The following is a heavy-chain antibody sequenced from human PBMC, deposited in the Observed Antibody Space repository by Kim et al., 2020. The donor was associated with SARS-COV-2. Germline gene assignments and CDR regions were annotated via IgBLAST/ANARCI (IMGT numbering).Heavy chain of an antibody. CDR1: GGSISSGGYY. CDR2: IYYSGST. Sequence: SETLSLTCTVSGGSISSGGYYWSWIRQHPGKGLEWIGYIYYSGSTYYNPSLKSRVTISVDTSKNQFSLKLSSVTAADTAVYYCARAPRLLWFGALVVCDFDNWGQGTLVTVSS. J-gene: IGHJ4*02. V-gene: IGHV4-31*03. CDR3: ARAPRLLWFGALVVCDFDN. D-gene: IGHD3-10*01.